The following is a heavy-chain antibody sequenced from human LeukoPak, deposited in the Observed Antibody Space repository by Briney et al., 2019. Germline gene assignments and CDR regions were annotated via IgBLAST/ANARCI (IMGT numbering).Heavy chain of an antibody. CDR3: ARGLNQLLHPFDY. CDR1: GYTFTSNY. Sequence: ASVKVSCKASGYTFTSNYIHWVRQAPGQGLEWMGIINPSGGTTSYAQKFQGRVTMTRDTSTSTVYMELSSLRSEDTAVYYCARGLNQLLHPFDYWGQGTLVTVSS. CDR2: INPSGGTT. V-gene: IGHV1-46*01. J-gene: IGHJ4*02. D-gene: IGHD2-2*01.